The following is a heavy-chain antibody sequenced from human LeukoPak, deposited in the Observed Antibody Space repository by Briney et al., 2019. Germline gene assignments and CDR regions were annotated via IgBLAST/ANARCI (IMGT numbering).Heavy chain of an antibody. Sequence: ASVKVSCKASGYTFTSYGISWVRQAPGQGLEWMGGIIPIFGTANYAQKFQGRVTITADKSTSTAYMELSSLRSEDTAVYYCAINWGPYSGSYTGWGQGTLVTVSS. CDR1: GYTFTSYG. CDR2: IIPIFGTA. J-gene: IGHJ4*02. D-gene: IGHD1-26*01. CDR3: AINWGPYSGSYTG. V-gene: IGHV1-69*06.